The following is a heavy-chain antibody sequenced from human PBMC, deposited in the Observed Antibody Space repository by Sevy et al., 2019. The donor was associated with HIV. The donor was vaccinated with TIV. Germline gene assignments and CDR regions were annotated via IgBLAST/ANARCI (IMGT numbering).Heavy chain of an antibody. V-gene: IGHV3-15*01. CDR2: IRSKTDGGTT. CDR3: TAPAPGYCSGGSCYGPGGFDY. J-gene: IGHJ4*01. CDR1: GFTFSNAW. D-gene: IGHD2-15*01. Sequence: GGSLRLSCAASGFTFSNAWMSWVRQAPGKGLEWVGRIRSKTDGGTTYYAAPVKGRFTISRDDSKNTLYLQMNSLKTEDTAVYYCTAPAPGYCSGGSCYGPGGFDYWGHGTLVTVSS.